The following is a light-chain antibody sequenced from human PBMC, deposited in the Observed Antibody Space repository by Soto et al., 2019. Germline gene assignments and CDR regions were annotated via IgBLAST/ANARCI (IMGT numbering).Light chain of an antibody. J-gene: IGLJ2*01. CDR1: SSNIGAGYY. CDR3: QSYDSALRGSV. V-gene: IGLV1-40*01. Sequence: QSVLTQPPSVSGAPGQRVTISCTGPSSNIGAGYYVHWYQQLPGTAPTLLISSNNNRPAGVPDRFSGSKAGTSASLAITGLQAEDEADYYCQSYDSALRGSVFGGGTKLTVL. CDR2: SNN.